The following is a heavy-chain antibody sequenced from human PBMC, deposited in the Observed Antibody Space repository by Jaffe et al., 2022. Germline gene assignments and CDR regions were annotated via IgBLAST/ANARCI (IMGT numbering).Heavy chain of an antibody. CDR2: VYFSGNT. Sequence: QLQLQESGPGLVKPSETLSLTCTVSGGSVNDRNFYWAWIRQPPGKGLESIGTVYFSGNTYYNPSLQSRVAIFVDTSKNQFSLKLTSVTAADTAVYYCARQRLEWSPNWFDPWGQGTLVTVSS. CDR1: GGSVNDRNFY. J-gene: IGHJ5*02. D-gene: IGHD3-3*01. V-gene: IGHV4-39*01. CDR3: ARQRLEWSPNWFDP.